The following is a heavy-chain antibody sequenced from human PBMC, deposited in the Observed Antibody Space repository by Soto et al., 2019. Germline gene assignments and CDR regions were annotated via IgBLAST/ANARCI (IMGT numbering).Heavy chain of an antibody. J-gene: IGHJ6*02. V-gene: IGHV1-2*02. CDR2: INPNSGGT. CDR1: GYTFTGYY. D-gene: IGHD3-3*01. CDR3: ARDGRITIFGVAKLSMDV. Sequence: GASVKVSCKASGYTFTGYYMHWVRQAPGQGLEWIGWINPNSGGTNYAQKFQGRVTMTRDTSISTAYMELSRLRSDDTAVYYCARDGRITIFGVAKLSMDVWGQGTTVTVSS.